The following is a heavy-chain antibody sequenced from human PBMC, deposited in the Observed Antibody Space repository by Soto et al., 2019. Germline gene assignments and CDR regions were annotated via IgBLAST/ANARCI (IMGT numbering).Heavy chain of an antibody. V-gene: IGHV4-59*08. J-gene: IGHJ6*03. Sequence: PSETLFLTCTVSGGSISSYYWRWIRQPPGKGLKRIGYIYYSGSTNYNPFLKSRVTISVDTSKNQFSLKLSSVTAADTAVYYCARHIAVLLVSYYNVPIYYYYYMDVWGKGTTVTVSS. CDR2: IYYSGST. D-gene: IGHD3-10*01. CDR1: GGSISSYY. CDR3: ARHIAVLLVSYYNVPIYYYYYMDV.